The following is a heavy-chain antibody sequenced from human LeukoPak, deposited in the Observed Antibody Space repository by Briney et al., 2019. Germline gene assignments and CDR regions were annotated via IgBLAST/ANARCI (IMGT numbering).Heavy chain of an antibody. V-gene: IGHV3-33*01. CDR2: IWYDGSNK. Sequence: PGRSLRLSCAASGFTFSSYGMHWVRQAPGKGLEWVAVIWYDGSNKYYADSVKGRFTISRDNSKNTLYLQMNSLRAEDTAVYYCARDREAYSSGWYPGLGYWGQGTLVTVSS. D-gene: IGHD6-19*01. CDR3: ARDREAYSSGWYPGLGY. J-gene: IGHJ4*02. CDR1: GFTFSSYG.